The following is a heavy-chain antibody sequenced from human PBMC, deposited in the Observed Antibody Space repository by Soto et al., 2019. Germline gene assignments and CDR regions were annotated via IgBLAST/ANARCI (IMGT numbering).Heavy chain of an antibody. J-gene: IGHJ5*02. D-gene: IGHD3-10*01. CDR3: ARLPMVRGVLNWFDP. Sequence: QLQLQESGPGLVKPSETLSLTCTVSGASIRGGSYYWGWIRQPPGKGLEWIGSIYYSGNTYYNPSLKSRVTISVDTSKHQFSLKLSSVTAADTAVYYCARLPMVRGVLNWFDPWGQGTLVTVSS. CDR1: GASIRGGSYY. V-gene: IGHV4-39*01. CDR2: IYYSGNT.